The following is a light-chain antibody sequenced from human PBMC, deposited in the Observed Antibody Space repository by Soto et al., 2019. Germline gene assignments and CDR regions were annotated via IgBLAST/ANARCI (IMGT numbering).Light chain of an antibody. Sequence: EIVLTQSPGTLSLSPGERATLSCRASQSVSSSYLAWYQQKPGQAPRLLIYGASRRATGIPDRFSGSGSGTDFTLTISGLEPEDFAVYYCEQYGSSPGTFGQGTNVEIK. CDR1: QSVSSSY. V-gene: IGKV3-20*01. CDR3: EQYGSSPGT. CDR2: GAS. J-gene: IGKJ1*01.